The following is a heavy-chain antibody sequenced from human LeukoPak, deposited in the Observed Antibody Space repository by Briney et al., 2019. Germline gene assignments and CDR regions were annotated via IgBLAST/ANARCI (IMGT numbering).Heavy chain of an antibody. CDR3: ARGGFVGNTDILTGYGY. CDR1: GGTFSSYA. CDR2: IIPIFGTA. J-gene: IGHJ4*02. V-gene: IGHV1-69*13. Sequence: SVKVSCKASGGTFSSYAISWVRQAPGQGLEWMGGIIPIFGTANYAQKLQGRVTITADESTSTAYMELSSLRSEDTAVYYCARGGFVGNTDILTGYGYWGQGTLVTVPS. D-gene: IGHD3-9*01.